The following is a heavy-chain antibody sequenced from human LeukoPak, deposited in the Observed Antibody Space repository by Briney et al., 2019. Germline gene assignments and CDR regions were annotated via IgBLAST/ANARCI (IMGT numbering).Heavy chain of an antibody. CDR1: GFIFSKAW. CDR3: TSALNLVLGELLGY. CDR2: KTEAEDGTT. Sequence: SGGSLRLSCAASGFIFSKAWMAWVRQAPGKGLEWVGHKTEAEDGTTDYAAPVKGRFTISRDDAKSTLCLQMNSLNTEDTAVYFCTSALNLVLGELLGYWGQGTLVTVSS. J-gene: IGHJ4*02. V-gene: IGHV3-15*01. D-gene: IGHD3-16*01.